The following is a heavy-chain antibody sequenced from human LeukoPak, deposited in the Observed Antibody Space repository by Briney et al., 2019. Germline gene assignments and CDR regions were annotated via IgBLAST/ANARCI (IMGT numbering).Heavy chain of an antibody. CDR2: ISSSSSYI. V-gene: IGHV3-21*01. CDR1: GFTFSSYS. D-gene: IGHD3-10*01. CDR3: AREGVYYYGSGSFYFDY. J-gene: IGHJ4*02. Sequence: PGGSLRVSCAASGFTFSSYSMNCVRQAPGKGLERVSAISSSSSYIYYADSVKGRFTISRDNAKNSLYLQMNSLRAEDTAVYYCAREGVYYYGSGSFYFDYRGQGTLVTVSS.